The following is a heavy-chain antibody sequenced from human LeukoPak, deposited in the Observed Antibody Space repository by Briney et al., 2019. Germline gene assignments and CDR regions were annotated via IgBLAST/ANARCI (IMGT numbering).Heavy chain of an antibody. CDR2: IYPGDSYT. CDR1: GYSFTNYW. V-gene: IGHV5-51*01. CDR3: ARRGMGMTYFFDF. J-gene: IGHJ4*02. D-gene: IGHD1-26*01. Sequence: GESLKISCKGSGYSFTNYWIGWVRQMPGKGLEWMGIIYPGDSYTRYSPSFQGQVTISADKSISTAYLQWSSLKASDTAMYHCARRGMGMTYFFDFWGQGTLVTVSS.